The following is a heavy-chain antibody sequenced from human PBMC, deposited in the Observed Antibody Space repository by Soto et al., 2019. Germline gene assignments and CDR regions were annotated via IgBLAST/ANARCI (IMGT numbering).Heavy chain of an antibody. D-gene: IGHD6-19*01. V-gene: IGHV1-2*04. J-gene: IGHJ4*02. CDR1: GYTFTGYY. CDR2: INPNSGGT. CDR3: ARDHSSGWYSDVLDY. Sequence: ASVKVSCKASGYTFTGYYMHWVRQAPGQGLEWMGWINPNSGGTNYAQKFQGWVTMTRDTSISTAYMELSRLRSDDTAVYYCARDHSSGWYSDVLDYWGQGTLVTVSS.